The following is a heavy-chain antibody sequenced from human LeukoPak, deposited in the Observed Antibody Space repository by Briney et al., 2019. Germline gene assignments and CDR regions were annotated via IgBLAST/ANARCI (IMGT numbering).Heavy chain of an antibody. D-gene: IGHD3-10*01. V-gene: IGHV4-39*01. J-gene: IGHJ4*02. CDR2: IYYSGST. CDR3: ARLYRRLGSVY. Sequence: SETLSLTCTVSGGSISSSSYYWGWIRQPPGKGLEWIGSIYYSGSTYYNPSLKSRVTISVDTSKNQFSLKLSSVTAADTAVYYCARLYRRLGSVYWGQGTLVTVSS. CDR1: GGSISSSSYY.